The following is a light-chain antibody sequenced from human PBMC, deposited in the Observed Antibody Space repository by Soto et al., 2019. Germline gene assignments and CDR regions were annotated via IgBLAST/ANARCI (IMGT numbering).Light chain of an antibody. CDR1: QSISSW. V-gene: IGKV1-5*03. CDR2: KAS. J-gene: IGKJ1*01. Sequence: DIQMTQSPSTLSASIGDRVTITCRASQSISSWLAWYQQKPGKAPKLLIYKASSLESGVPSRFSGSGSGTEFTLTNSSLQPADFATYYCQQYNSYSTFGQGTKVEIK. CDR3: QQYNSYST.